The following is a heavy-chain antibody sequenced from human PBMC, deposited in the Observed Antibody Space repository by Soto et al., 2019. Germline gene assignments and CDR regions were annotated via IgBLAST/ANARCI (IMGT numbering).Heavy chain of an antibody. CDR2: ISAYNGNT. J-gene: IGHJ5*02. CDR3: ARDEQFWSGGSCYSWFDP. V-gene: IGHV1-18*01. CDR1: GYTFTSYG. Sequence: ASVKVSCKASGYTFTSYGISWVRQAPGQGLEWMGWISAYNGNTNYAQKLQGRVTMTTDTSTSTAYMELRSLRSDDTAVYYCARDEQFWSGGSCYSWFDPWGQGTPVTVSS. D-gene: IGHD2-15*01.